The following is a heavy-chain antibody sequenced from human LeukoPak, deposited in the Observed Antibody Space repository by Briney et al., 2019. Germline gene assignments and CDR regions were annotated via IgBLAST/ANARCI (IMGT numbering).Heavy chain of an antibody. V-gene: IGHV4-59*01. CDR2: IYYSGST. CDR3: ARHSTSWSPSPDY. J-gene: IGHJ4*02. CDR1: GDSISSYY. D-gene: IGHD2-2*01. Sequence: SETLSLTCTVSGDSISSYYWSWIRQSPGKGLEWIGYIYYSGSTKYNPSLKSRVTISVDTSQNQFSLNLSSVTAADTAVYYCARHSTSWSPSPDYWGQGTLVIVSS.